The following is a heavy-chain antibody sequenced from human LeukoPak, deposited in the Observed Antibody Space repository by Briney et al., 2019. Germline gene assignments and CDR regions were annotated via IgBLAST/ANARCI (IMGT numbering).Heavy chain of an antibody. V-gene: IGHV3-48*03. CDR3: ARGGFYGGKDY. CDR2: ISSSGSTI. J-gene: IGHJ4*02. D-gene: IGHD4-23*01. CDR1: GFTFSSYE. Sequence: GGSLRLSCAASGFTFSSYEMNWVRQAPGKGLEWVSYISSSGSTIYYADSVKGRFTISRDNSKNTLYLQMNSLRAEDTAVYYCARGGFYGGKDYWGQGTLVTVSS.